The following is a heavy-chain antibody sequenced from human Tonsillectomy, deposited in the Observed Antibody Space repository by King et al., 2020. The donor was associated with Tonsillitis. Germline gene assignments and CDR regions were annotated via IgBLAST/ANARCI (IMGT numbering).Heavy chain of an antibody. D-gene: IGHD3-10*01. CDR1: GFTFRSYA. Sequence: QLVESGGGLVQPGGSLRLSCAASGFTFRSYAMNWVRQAPGKGLEWVSGITNNGGSTYYADSVKGRFTIFRDNSKNTLYLQMNSLRAEDTAVYYCALFCPSSGSYWGQGTLFSVSS. V-gene: IGHV3-23*04. CDR2: ITNNGGST. CDR3: ALFCPSSGSY. J-gene: IGHJ4*02.